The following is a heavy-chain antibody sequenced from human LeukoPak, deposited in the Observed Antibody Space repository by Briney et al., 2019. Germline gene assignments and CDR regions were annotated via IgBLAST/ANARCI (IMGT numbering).Heavy chain of an antibody. CDR1: GGSFSGYY. CDR3: AGRYFDWSDAFDI. CDR2: INHSGST. Sequence: SETLSLTCAVYGGSFSGYYWSWIRQPPGKGLEWIGEINHSGSTNYSPSLKSRVTISVDTSKNQFSLKLSSVTAADTAVYYLAGRYFDWSDAFDIWGQGTMVTVSS. D-gene: IGHD3-9*01. V-gene: IGHV4-34*01. J-gene: IGHJ3*02.